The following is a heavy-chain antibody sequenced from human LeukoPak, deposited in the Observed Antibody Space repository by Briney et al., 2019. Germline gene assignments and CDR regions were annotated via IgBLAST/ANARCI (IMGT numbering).Heavy chain of an antibody. J-gene: IGHJ6*03. V-gene: IGHV5-51*01. Sequence: GESLKISCKGSGYSFTSYWIGWVRQMPGKGLEWMGIIYPGDSDTRYSPSFQGQVTISADKSISTAYLQWSSLKASDTAMYYCARHPSYYDSSGNYKDYYMDVWGKGTTVTVSS. D-gene: IGHD3-22*01. CDR2: IYPGDSDT. CDR3: ARHPSYYDSSGNYKDYYMDV. CDR1: GYSFTSYW.